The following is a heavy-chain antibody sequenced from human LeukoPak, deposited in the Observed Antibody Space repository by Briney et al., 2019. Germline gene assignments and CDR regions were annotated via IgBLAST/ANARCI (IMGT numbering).Heavy chain of an antibody. V-gene: IGHV4-4*07. Sequence: SETLSLTCTVSGGSIGSYYWSWIRPPAGKGLEWIGRIYTSGSTNYNPSLKSRVTMSVDTSKNQFSLKLSSVTAADTAVYYCAREQLWRPYYYYGMDVWGQGTTVTVSS. CDR3: AREQLWRPYYYYGMDV. J-gene: IGHJ6*02. D-gene: IGHD5-18*01. CDR2: IYTSGST. CDR1: GGSIGSYY.